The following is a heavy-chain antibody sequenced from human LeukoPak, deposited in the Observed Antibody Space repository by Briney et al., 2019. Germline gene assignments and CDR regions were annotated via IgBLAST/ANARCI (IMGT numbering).Heavy chain of an antibody. V-gene: IGHV3-23*01. CDR2: ISGSGGST. Sequence: GGSLRLSCAASGFTFSSYAMSWVRQAPGKGLEWVSAISGSGGSTYYADSVKGRFTISRDNAKNSLSLQMKSLRDEDTAVYYCARDRYDPDAFDIWGLGTMVTVSS. CDR3: ARDRYDPDAFDI. D-gene: IGHD3-9*01. J-gene: IGHJ3*02. CDR1: GFTFSSYA.